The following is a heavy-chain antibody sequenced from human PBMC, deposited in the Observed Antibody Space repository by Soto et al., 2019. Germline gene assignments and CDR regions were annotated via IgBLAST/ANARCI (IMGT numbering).Heavy chain of an antibody. V-gene: IGHV1-2*02. CDR3: ASYYSSGYGGGVDDAFDI. J-gene: IGHJ3*02. D-gene: IGHD3-22*01. CDR1: GYAFTGYY. CDR2: INPNSGGT. Sequence: ASVKVSCKASGYAFTGYYMHWVRQAPGQGLEWMGWINPNSGGTNYAQKFQGRVTMTRDTSISTAYMELSRLRSDDTAVYYCASYYSSGYGGGVDDAFDIWGQGTMVTVSS.